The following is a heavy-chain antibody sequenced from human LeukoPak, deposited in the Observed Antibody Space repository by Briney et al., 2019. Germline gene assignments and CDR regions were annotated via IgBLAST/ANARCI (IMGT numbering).Heavy chain of an antibody. D-gene: IGHD5-24*01. Sequence: SVKVSCKASGGTFSSYAISWVRQAPGQGLEWMGRIIPILGIANYAQKFQGRVTITADKSTSTAYMELSSLRSEDTAVYYCARAPRGMATGAFDIWGQGTMVTVSS. CDR3: ARAPRGMATGAFDI. V-gene: IGHV1-69*04. J-gene: IGHJ3*02. CDR1: GGTFSSYA. CDR2: IIPILGIA.